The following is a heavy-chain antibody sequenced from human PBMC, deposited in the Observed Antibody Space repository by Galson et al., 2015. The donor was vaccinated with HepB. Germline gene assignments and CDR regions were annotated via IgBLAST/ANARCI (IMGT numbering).Heavy chain of an antibody. CDR3: ARAGPHYDFWSGYRSGFGY. D-gene: IGHD3-3*01. J-gene: IGHJ4*02. V-gene: IGHV3-7*03. CDR1: GFTFSSYW. Sequence: SLRLSCAASGFTFSSYWMSWVRQAPGKGLEWVANIKQDGSEKYYVDSVKGRFTISRDNAKNSLYLQMNSLRAEDTAVYYCARAGPHYDFWSGYRSGFGYWGQGTLVTVSS. CDR2: IKQDGSEK.